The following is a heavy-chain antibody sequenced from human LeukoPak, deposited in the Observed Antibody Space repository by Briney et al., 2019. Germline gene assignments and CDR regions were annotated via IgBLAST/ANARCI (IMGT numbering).Heavy chain of an antibody. D-gene: IGHD6-6*01. V-gene: IGHV3-7*01. CDR1: GFTFSDYW. J-gene: IGHJ4*02. Sequence: GGSLRLSCAASGFTFSDYWMSWVRQAPGKGLEWVANIKQDGSEDFYEDSVNGRFTISRDNVKNSLYLQMNSLRAEDTAVYYCARADGSSSSYAPLGYWGQGTLVTVSS. CDR3: ARADGSSSSYAPLGY. CDR2: IKQDGSED.